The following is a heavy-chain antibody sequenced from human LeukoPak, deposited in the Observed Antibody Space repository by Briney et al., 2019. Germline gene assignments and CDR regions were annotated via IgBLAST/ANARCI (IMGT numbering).Heavy chain of an antibody. J-gene: IGHJ4*02. D-gene: IGHD3-3*01. CDR2: IYHSGST. Sequence: PAETLSLTCAVSGYSISSGYYWGWTRQPPGKGLEWIGRIYHSGSTYCNPSLKSRVTISVDTSKNQFPLKLSSVTAADTAVYYCARREEYYDFWSGYYNDYWGQGTLVTVSS. CDR3: ARREEYYDFWSGYYNDY. CDR1: GYSISSGYY. V-gene: IGHV4-38-2*01.